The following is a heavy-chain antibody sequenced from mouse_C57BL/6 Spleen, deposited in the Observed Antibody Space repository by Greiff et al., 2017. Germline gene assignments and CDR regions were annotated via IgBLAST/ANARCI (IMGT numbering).Heavy chain of an antibody. J-gene: IGHJ2*01. CDR2: IYPRSGNT. Sequence: VQLVESGAELARPGASVKLSCKASGYTFTSYGISWVKQRTGQGLEWIGEIYPRSGNTYYNEKFKGKATLTADKSSSTAYMELRSLTSGDSAVYFCARSHYYGSSYLYYFDYWGQGTTLTVSS. V-gene: IGHV1-81*01. D-gene: IGHD1-1*01. CDR1: GYTFTSYG. CDR3: ARSHYYGSSYLYYFDY.